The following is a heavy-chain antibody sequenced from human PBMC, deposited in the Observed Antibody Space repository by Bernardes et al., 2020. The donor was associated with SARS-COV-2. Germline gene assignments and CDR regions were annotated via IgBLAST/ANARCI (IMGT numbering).Heavy chain of an antibody. CDR3: ARDVGGYKAPLDY. D-gene: IGHD3-10*01. Sequence: SCKVSGYTLTELSMHWVRQAPGKGLEWVSVIYDGGSTYYADSVKGRFTVSKDNSKNTVYLQMNSLRAEDTAVYYCARDVGGYKAPLDYWGQGVLVTVSS. CDR2: IYDGGST. CDR1: GYTLTELS. V-gene: IGHV3-53*01. J-gene: IGHJ4*02.